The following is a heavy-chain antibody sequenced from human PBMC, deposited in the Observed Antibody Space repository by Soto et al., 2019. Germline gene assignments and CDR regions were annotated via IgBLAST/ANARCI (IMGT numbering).Heavy chain of an antibody. Sequence: GGSLRLSCAASGFTFSSYWMSWVRQAPGKGLEWVANIKQDGSEKYYVDSVKGRFTISRDNAKNSRYLQMNSLRAEDTAVYYCARGRGYGSGRYTPKYYFDYWGQGTLVTVSS. CDR3: ARGRGYGSGRYTPKYYFDY. V-gene: IGHV3-7*04. CDR1: GFTFSSYW. J-gene: IGHJ4*02. CDR2: IKQDGSEK. D-gene: IGHD3-10*01.